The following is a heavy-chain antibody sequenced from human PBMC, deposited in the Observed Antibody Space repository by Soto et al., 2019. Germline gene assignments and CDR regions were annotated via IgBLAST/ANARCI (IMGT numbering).Heavy chain of an antibody. J-gene: IGHJ4*02. CDR2: VNQDGTQK. CDR3: ARWESSDWYLGI. Sequence: GGSPRLSCAGSGFTFSGYWMTWVRQPPGKGLEWVASVNQDGTQKFYVDSVKGRFTVSRDNAQNSLFLQMISLRADDTAVYYCARWESSDWYLGIWGQGT. V-gene: IGHV3-7*03. CDR1: GFTFSGYW. D-gene: IGHD6-19*01.